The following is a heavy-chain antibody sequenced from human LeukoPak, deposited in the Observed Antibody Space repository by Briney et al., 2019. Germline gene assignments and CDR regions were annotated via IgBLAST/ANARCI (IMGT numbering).Heavy chain of an antibody. CDR1: GFTFADYG. J-gene: IGHJ2*01. V-gene: IGHV3-20*01. CDR3: ARLKGARGWYFDL. CDR2: INWNGGST. Sequence: GGSLRLSCAASGFTFADYGMSWVRQAPGQGLEWVSGINWNGGSTGYADSVKGRFTISRDNAKNSLYLQMNSPRAEDTALYHCARLKGARGWYFDLWGRGTLVTVSS. D-gene: IGHD1-26*01.